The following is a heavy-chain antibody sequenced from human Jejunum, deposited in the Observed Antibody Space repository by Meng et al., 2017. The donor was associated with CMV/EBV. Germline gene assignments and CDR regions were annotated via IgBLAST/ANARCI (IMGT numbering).Heavy chain of an antibody. J-gene: IGHJ4*02. CDR1: EDTFTDYY. CDR2: LNPYTGDT. Sequence: SEDTFTDYYVHWVRQAPGQGLEWMGYLNPYTGDTNYAQKFQGRVTMTRDTSTNTAYMELTRLRSDDTALYYCAKDAGSFLDYYFDYWGQGTLVTVSS. CDR3: AKDAGSFLDYYFDY. V-gene: IGHV1-2*02. D-gene: IGHD1-26*01.